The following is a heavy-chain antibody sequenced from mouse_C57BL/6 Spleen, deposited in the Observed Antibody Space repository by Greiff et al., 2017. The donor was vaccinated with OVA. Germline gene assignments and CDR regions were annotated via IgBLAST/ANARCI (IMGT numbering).Heavy chain of an antibody. J-gene: IGHJ1*03. CDR1: GFTFSDYG. CDR3: ARPGYSNYGWYFDV. CDR2: ISSGSSTI. V-gene: IGHV5-17*01. Sequence: DVMLVESGGGLVKPGGSLKLSCAASGFTFSDYGMHWVRQAPEKGLEWVAYISSGSSTIYYADTVKGRFTISRDNAKNTLFLQMTSLRSEDTAMYYCARPGYSNYGWYFDVWGTGTTVTVSS. D-gene: IGHD2-5*01.